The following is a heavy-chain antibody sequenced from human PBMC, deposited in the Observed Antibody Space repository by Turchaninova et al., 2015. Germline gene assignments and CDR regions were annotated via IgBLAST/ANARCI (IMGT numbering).Heavy chain of an antibody. CDR2: IKTKGENYAT. J-gene: IGHJ4*02. V-gene: IGHV3-73*02. CDR3: TRREGSSSFDD. CDR1: GFTFSGSD. Sequence: GDSGGGFVQPGGSLRLSWAASGFTFSGSDVHWVRQASGQGLEWVGRIKTKGENYATAYGASVRGRFIISRDDSKDMAYLQMNSLKTDDTAIYYCTRREGSSSFDDWGQGTLVTVSS. D-gene: IGHD6-6*01.